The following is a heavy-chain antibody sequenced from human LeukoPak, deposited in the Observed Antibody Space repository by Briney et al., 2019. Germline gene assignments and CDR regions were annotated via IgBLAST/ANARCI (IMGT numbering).Heavy chain of an antibody. V-gene: IGHV3-23*01. Sequence: GGSLRLSCAASGFTFSSYAMSWVRQAPGKGLEWVSAISGSGGSTYYADSVKGRFTISRDNSKNTLYLQMNSLRAEDTAVYYCAKRPDSSGYYRGYYFDYWGQGTLVTVPS. CDR3: AKRPDSSGYYRGYYFDY. J-gene: IGHJ4*02. D-gene: IGHD3-22*01. CDR2: ISGSGGST. CDR1: GFTFSSYA.